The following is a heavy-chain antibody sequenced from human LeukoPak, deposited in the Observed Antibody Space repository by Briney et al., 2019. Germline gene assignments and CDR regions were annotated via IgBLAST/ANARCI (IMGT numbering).Heavy chain of an antibody. J-gene: IGHJ6*03. V-gene: IGHV3-43D*03. Sequence: PGGSLRLSCAASGFTFDDYAMHWVRQAPGKGLEWVSLISWDGGSTYYADSVKGRFTISRDNAKNSLYLQMNSLRAEDTAVYYCARDYLGYCSSTSCYYYYYMDVWGKGTTVTVSS. CDR3: ARDYLGYCSSTSCYYYYYMDV. CDR1: GFTFDDYA. CDR2: ISWDGGST. D-gene: IGHD2-2*01.